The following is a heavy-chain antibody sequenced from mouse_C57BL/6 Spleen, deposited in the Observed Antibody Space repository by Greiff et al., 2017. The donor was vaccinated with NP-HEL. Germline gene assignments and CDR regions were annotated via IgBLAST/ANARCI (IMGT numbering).Heavy chain of an antibody. CDR3: ARGGSTMVTTEGVYYAMDY. J-gene: IGHJ4*01. V-gene: IGHV1-53*01. CDR1: GYTFTSYW. Sequence: QVQLQQPGTELVKPGASVKLSCKASGYTFTSYWMHWVKQRPGQGLEWIGNINPSNGGTNYNEKFKSKATLTVDKSSSTAYMQLSSLTSEDSAVYYCARGGSTMVTTEGVYYAMDYWGQGTSVTVSS. D-gene: IGHD2-2*01. CDR2: INPSNGGT.